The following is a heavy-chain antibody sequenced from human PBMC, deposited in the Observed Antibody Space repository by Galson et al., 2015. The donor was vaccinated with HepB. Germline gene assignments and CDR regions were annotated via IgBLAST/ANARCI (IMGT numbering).Heavy chain of an antibody. CDR3: ARNPASYDYYNMDV. CDR1: GFSFSSHS. V-gene: IGHV3-48*01. Sequence: SLRLSCAASGFSFSSHSMCWVRQAPGKGLEWVAYISAGSTGRYYGASVKGRFTLSRDNAKNSVYLHMNNLRAEDTAVYYCARNPASYDYYNMDVWGRGTTVTVSS. D-gene: IGHD6-25*01. CDR2: ISAGSTGR. J-gene: IGHJ6*02.